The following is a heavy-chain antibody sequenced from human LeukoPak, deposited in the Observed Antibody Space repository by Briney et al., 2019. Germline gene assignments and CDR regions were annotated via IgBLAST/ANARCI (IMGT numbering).Heavy chain of an antibody. CDR1: GFTFSSYW. J-gene: IGHJ4*02. CDR2: INSDGSST. D-gene: IGHD5-18*01. Sequence: PGGSLRLSCAASGFTFSSYWMHWVRQAPGKGLVWVSRINSDGSSTSYADSVKGRFTISRDNAKNTLYLRMNSLRAEDTAVYYCACDTAMAQLFDYWGQGTLVTVSS. CDR3: ACDTAMAQLFDY. V-gene: IGHV3-74*01.